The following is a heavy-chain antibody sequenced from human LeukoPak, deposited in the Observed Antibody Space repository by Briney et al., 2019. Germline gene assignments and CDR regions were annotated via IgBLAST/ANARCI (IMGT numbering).Heavy chain of an antibody. CDR3: ARDRRDGYNRVIDY. CDR2: MYHSGST. CDR1: GYSIRSGQY. D-gene: IGHD5-24*01. J-gene: IGHJ4*02. Sequence: SETLSLTCSVSGYSIRSGQYWGWIRQPPGKGLEWIGSMYHSGSTYYNLSLKSRVTISIDTSKNQFSLKLTSVTAADRAVYYCARDRRDGYNRVIDYWGQGILVTVSS. V-gene: IGHV4-38-2*02.